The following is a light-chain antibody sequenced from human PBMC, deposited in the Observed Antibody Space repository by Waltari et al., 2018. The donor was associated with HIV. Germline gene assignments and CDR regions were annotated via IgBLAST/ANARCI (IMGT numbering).Light chain of an antibody. CDR1: SGHSHYA. CDR2: VNMDGSH. CDR3: QTWGTGVRV. Sequence: QLVVTQSPSASASLGASVKLTSPLSSGHSHYAIAWLQQQPQKAPRSLMKVNMDGSHNRGDGIPDRFSGSSSGAERYLTISSLQSEDESDYFCQTWGTGVRVFGGGTKLTVL. J-gene: IGLJ3*02. V-gene: IGLV4-69*01.